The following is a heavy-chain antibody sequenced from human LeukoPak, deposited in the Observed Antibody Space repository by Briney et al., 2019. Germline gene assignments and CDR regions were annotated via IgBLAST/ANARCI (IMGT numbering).Heavy chain of an antibody. Sequence: ASVKVSCKASGGTFSSYAISWVRQAPGQGLEWMGGIIPIFGTANYAQKFQGRVTITTDESTSTAYMELSSLRSEDTAVYYCAALEMYYYYGMDVWGQGTTVTVSS. D-gene: IGHD5-24*01. CDR2: IIPIFGTA. J-gene: IGHJ6*02. CDR3: AALEMYYYYGMDV. CDR1: GGTFSSYA. V-gene: IGHV1-69*05.